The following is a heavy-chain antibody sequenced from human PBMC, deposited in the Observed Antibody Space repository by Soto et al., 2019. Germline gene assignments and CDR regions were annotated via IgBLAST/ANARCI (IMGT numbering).Heavy chain of an antibody. V-gene: IGHV3-11*01. CDR3: ARDHPVTIFGVTTNGRVLDL. CDR1: GFKFSDFY. Sequence: QVQLVQSGGGLVKPGGSLRLSCTASGFKFSDFYMSWIRQAPGKGLEWIAYISGSGGSTHHADSVQGRFAVSRDNAKNSLFLELKSLGAEDTAVYFCARDHPVTIFGVTTNGRVLDLWSQGSLVTVSS. CDR2: ISGSGGST. J-gene: IGHJ5*02. D-gene: IGHD3-3*01.